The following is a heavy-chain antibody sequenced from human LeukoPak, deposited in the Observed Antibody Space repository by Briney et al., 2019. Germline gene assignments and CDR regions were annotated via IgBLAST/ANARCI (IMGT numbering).Heavy chain of an antibody. CDR2: IYYSGST. CDR1: GGSISSSSYY. D-gene: IGHD3-9*01. J-gene: IGHJ4*02. CDR3: ARYFDWVYSSGFDY. V-gene: IGHV4-39*07. Sequence: PSETLSLTCTVSGGSISSSSYYWGWIRQPPGKGLEWIGSIYYSGSTYYNPSLKSRVTISVDTSKNQFSLKLSSVTAADTAVYYCARYFDWVYSSGFDYWGQGTLVTVSS.